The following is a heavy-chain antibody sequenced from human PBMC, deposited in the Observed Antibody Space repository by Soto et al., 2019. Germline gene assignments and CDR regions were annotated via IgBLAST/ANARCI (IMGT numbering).Heavy chain of an antibody. V-gene: IGHV4-34*01. CDR1: GGSFSGYY. J-gene: IGHJ4*02. D-gene: IGHD2-21*01. Sequence: SETLYLTCAVSGGSFSGYYWSWIRQSPGKGLEWIGEISGSGATNYNPALRSRVSLSLDTSKNQFSLKLNSVTAADTAVYYCAKLWRHWGQGTLVTVSS. CDR3: AKLWRH. CDR2: ISGSGAT.